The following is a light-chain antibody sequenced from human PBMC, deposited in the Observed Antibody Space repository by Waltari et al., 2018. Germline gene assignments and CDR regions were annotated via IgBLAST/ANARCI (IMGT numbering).Light chain of an antibody. CDR1: QSVNLD. Sequence: EIVMTQSPATLSVSPGERATPPCRASQSVNLDLVWYQHKPGQAPRLLIYGASNRATGIPARFSGGVSGTEFTLTISGLQSEDSAVYYCQQYNKWPTFGGGTKVEIK. V-gene: IGKV3-15*01. J-gene: IGKJ4*01. CDR2: GAS. CDR3: QQYNKWPT.